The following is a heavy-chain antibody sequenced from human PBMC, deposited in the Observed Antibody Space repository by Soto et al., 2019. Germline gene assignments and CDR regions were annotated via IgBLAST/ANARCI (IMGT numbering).Heavy chain of an antibody. V-gene: IGHV4-59*02. CDR2: AYYSGST. D-gene: IGHD3-22*01. J-gene: IGHJ4*02. Sequence: SETLSLTCTASGKSVSTFYWSWIRQPPGKGLEWIGHAYYSGSTYYNPSLKSRVTISVDTSKNQFSLKLSSVTAADTAVYYCARGINYYDSSGYYYFDYWGQGTLVTVSS. CDR1: GKSVSTFY. CDR3: ARGINYYDSSGYYYFDY.